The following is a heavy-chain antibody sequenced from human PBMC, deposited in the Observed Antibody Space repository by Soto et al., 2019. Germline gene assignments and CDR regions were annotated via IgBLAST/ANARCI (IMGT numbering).Heavy chain of an antibody. CDR1: GGSISSSNW. D-gene: IGHD3-3*01. Sequence: SETLSLTCAVSGGSISSSNWWSWVRQPPGEGLEWIGEIYHSGSTNYNPSLKSRVTISVDKSKNQFSLKLSSVTAADTAVYYCARSGITIFGVVIRHYYGMDVWGQGTTVT. CDR2: IYHSGST. J-gene: IGHJ6*02. CDR3: ARSGITIFGVVIRHYYGMDV. V-gene: IGHV4-4*02.